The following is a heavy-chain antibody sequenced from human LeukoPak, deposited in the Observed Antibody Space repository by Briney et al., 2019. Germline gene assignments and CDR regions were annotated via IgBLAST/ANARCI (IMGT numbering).Heavy chain of an antibody. CDR1: GCSISSSSYY. J-gene: IGHJ4*02. V-gene: IGHV4-39*01. CDR3: ARRRRLGSKNIDY. D-gene: IGHD2/OR15-2a*01. Sequence: SETLSLTCTVSGCSISSSSYYCGWIRQPPGKGLEWIGSIYYSGSTYYNPSLKSRVTISVDTSKNQFSLKLSSVTAADTAVYYCARRRRLGSKNIDYWGPGTLVTVSS. CDR2: IYYSGST.